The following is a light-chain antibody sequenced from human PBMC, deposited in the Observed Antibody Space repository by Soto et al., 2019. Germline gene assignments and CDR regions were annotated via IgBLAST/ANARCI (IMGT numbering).Light chain of an antibody. CDR2: AAS. Sequence: DIHLTQSASFLSASVGDRVTITCRASQSISSYLNWYQQKPAKAPKLLIYAASSLQSGVPSRFSGSGSATDFTLTISSLQPEDFATYYCQQSYSTLPLTFGGGTKVDIK. CDR1: QSISSY. J-gene: IGKJ4*01. CDR3: QQSYSTLPLT. V-gene: IGKV1-39*01.